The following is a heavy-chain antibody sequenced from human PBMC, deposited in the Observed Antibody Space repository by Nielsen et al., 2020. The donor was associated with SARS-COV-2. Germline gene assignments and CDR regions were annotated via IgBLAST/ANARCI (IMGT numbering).Heavy chain of an antibody. CDR3: ARGHLVVVPSPILGLRPFFYSLYLDV. J-gene: IGHJ6*03. Sequence: SETLSPTCALSGGPVSSNDWWTWVRQSPGKWLEWLGEVSHSGSTNYSPSLKSRVTLSMAKSRRQFSLRLASVSAADTAVYFCARGHLVVVPSPILGLRPFFYSLYLDVWGKGTTVIVSS. D-gene: IGHD2-21*01. CDR1: GGPVSSNDW. V-gene: IGHV4-4*02. CDR2: VSHSGST.